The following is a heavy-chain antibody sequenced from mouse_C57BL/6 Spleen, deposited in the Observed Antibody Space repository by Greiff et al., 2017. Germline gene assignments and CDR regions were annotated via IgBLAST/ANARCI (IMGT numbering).Heavy chain of an antibody. CDR1: GYTFTSYW. CDR3: ARWGGYDGVSYAMDY. J-gene: IGHJ4*01. D-gene: IGHD2-2*01. Sequence: VQLQQPGAELVKPGASVKMSCKASGYTFTSYWITWVKQRPGQGLEWIGDIYPGSGSTNYNEKFKSKATLTVDTSSSTAYMQLSSLTSEDSAVYYCARWGGYDGVSYAMDYWGQGTSVTVSS. CDR2: IYPGSGST. V-gene: IGHV1-55*01.